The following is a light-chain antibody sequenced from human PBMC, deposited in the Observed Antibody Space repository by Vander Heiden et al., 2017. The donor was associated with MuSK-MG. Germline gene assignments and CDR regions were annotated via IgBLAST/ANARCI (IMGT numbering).Light chain of an antibody. CDR1: QGISSY. V-gene: IGKV1-9*01. CDR2: AAS. J-gene: IGKJ3*01. CDR3: QQLNSYPRFT. Sequence: IQLTQSPSFLSASVGDRVTITCRASQGISSYLAWYQQKPGKAPKLLIYAASTLQSGVPSRFSGSGSGTEFTLTISSLQPEDFATYYCQQLNSYPRFTFGPGTKVDIK.